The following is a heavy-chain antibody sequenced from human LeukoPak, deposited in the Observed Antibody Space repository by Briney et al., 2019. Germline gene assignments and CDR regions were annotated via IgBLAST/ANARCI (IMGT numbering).Heavy chain of an antibody. Sequence: GGSLRLSCAGSGFAVSNNYMSWVRQAPGKGLEWVSVIYNDGSTYYADSVKGRFTISRDNAKKSMYLQMNSLRAEDTAVYYCARAYGSGSYYPDYWGQGTLVTVSS. CDR1: GFAVSNNY. CDR3: ARAYGSGSYYPDY. V-gene: IGHV3-53*01. D-gene: IGHD3-10*01. J-gene: IGHJ4*02. CDR2: IYNDGST.